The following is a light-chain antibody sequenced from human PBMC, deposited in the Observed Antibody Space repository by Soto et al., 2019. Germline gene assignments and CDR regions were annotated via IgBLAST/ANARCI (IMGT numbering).Light chain of an antibody. J-gene: IGLJ2*01. CDR2: EGS. CDR1: SSDVGSYNL. Sequence: QSALTQPASVSGSAGKSITISCTGTSSDVGSYNLVSWYQQHPGKAPKLMIYEGSKRPSGVSNRFSGSKSGNTASLTISGLQAEDEADYYCCSYAGSLFCGGIKLTVL. V-gene: IGLV2-23*01. CDR3: CSYAGSL.